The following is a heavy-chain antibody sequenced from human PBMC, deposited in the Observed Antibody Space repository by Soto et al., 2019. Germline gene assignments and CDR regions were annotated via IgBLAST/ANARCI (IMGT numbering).Heavy chain of an antibody. CDR2: ISYDGSNK. CDR1: GFTFSSYG. Sequence: QVQLVESGGGVVQPGRSLRLSCAASGFTFSSYGMHWVRQAPGKGLEWVAGISYDGSNKYYADSVKSRFTNSRDNSKKTLSLQMTSLRAEDTAVYYCAKVLYGDYVYYYGMDVWGQGTTVTVSS. CDR3: AKVLYGDYVYYYGMDV. J-gene: IGHJ6*02. V-gene: IGHV3-30*18. D-gene: IGHD4-17*01.